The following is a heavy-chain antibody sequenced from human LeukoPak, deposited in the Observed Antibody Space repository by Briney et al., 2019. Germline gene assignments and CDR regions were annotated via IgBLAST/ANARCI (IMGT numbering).Heavy chain of an antibody. CDR1: GYSISSGHY. D-gene: IGHD3-22*01. V-gene: IGHV4-38-2*01. Sequence: SETLSLTCAVSGYSISSGHYWGWIRQAPGRGLEWIGSISHSGSTYYNPSLKSRVTISVDTSNNRFSLKLSSVTAADTAEYYCARTSYDSSGYSPFDYWGQGTLVTVSS. CDR3: ARTSYDSSGYSPFDY. J-gene: IGHJ4*02. CDR2: ISHSGST.